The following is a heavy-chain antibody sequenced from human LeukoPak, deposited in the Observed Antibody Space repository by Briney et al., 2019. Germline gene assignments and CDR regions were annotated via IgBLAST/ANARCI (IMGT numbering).Heavy chain of an antibody. V-gene: IGHV4-39*01. Sequence: SETLSLTCTVSGGSISSSPYYWGWLRQPPGKGLEWIGSIYNNGGTYYNPSLRSRVTISVDTSKNHFSLKLNSVTAADTAVYYCARRVVAALRDAFDIWGQGTMVTVSS. CDR1: GGSISSSPYY. D-gene: IGHD2-15*01. CDR2: IYNNGGT. J-gene: IGHJ3*02. CDR3: ARRVVAALRDAFDI.